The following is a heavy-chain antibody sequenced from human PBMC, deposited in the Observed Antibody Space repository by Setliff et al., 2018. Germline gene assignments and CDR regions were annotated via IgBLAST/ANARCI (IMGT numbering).Heavy chain of an antibody. J-gene: IGHJ6*02. CDR3: ARLSWNGLRYYGLDV. V-gene: IGHV4-59*01. D-gene: IGHD3-3*01. CDR2: IQKSGGT. Sequence: SETLSLTCNVSGVSISSYYWSWIRQPPGKGLESIGYIQKSGGTNYNPALKSRFTISVDTSTNQFSLKLRSVTAADTAVYYCARLSWNGLRYYGLDVWGQGTTVTVSS. CDR1: GVSISSYY.